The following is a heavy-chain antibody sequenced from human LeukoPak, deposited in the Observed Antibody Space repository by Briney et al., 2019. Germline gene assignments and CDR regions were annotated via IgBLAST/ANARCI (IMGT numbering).Heavy chain of an antibody. CDR1: GGSFSGYY. D-gene: IGHD2-2*01. CDR2: ISHSGST. Sequence: SETLSLTCAVYGGSFSGYYWSWIRQPPGKGLEWIGEISHSGSTNYNPSLKSRVTISVDTSKNQFSLKLSSVTAADTAVYYCARGRCSSTSCYASYYYGMDVWGQGTTVTVSS. CDR3: ARGRCSSTSCYASYYYGMDV. V-gene: IGHV4-34*01. J-gene: IGHJ6*02.